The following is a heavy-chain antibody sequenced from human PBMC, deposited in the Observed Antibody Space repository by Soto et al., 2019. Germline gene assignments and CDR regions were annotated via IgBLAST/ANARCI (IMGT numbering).Heavy chain of an antibody. J-gene: IGHJ1*01. D-gene: IGHD6-13*01. V-gene: IGHV3-9*01. CDR3: VKDESINWYSGHFRH. Sequence: GGSLRLSCAASGFTFDDYAMHWVRQVPGKGLEWVSGINWTSGSIGYGDSVKGRFAISRDNAKNSLHLQMNSLSAEDTAFYYCVKDESINWYSGHFRHWGQGTLVTVSS. CDR1: GFTFDDYA. CDR2: INWTSGSI.